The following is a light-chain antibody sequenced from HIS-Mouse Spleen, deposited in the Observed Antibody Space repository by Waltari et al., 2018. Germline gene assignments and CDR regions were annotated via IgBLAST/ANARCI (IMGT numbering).Light chain of an antibody. Sequence: QSALTQPASVSGSPGQSITISCTGTSSDVGSYNLVSWYQQPPGKAPKLMLYEGSKRPSGVSNRFSGSKSGNTASLTISGLQAEDEADYYCCSYAGSSTFEVFGGGTKLTVL. V-gene: IGLV2-23*03. CDR1: SSDVGSYNL. CDR2: EGS. CDR3: CSYAGSSTFEV. J-gene: IGLJ2*01.